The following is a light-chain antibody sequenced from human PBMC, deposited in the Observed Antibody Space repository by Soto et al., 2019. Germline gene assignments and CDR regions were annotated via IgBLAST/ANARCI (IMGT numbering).Light chain of an antibody. CDR2: AAS. CDR1: QGISNY. CDR3: QQYYTYPRT. J-gene: IGKJ1*01. V-gene: IGKV1-8*01. Sequence: AIRMTQSPSSFSASTGDRVSITCRATQGISNYLAWYQQKPGKAPKLLISAASTLQSGVPSRFSGSGSGTDFTLTITCLQSDDFATYYCQQYYTYPRTFGQGTKVEIK.